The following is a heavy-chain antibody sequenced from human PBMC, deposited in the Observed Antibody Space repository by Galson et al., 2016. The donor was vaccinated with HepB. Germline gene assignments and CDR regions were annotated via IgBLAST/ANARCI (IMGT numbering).Heavy chain of an antibody. CDR2: SSDKAHRYTT. CDR1: GFTFSNHY. D-gene: IGHD2/OR15-2a*01. V-gene: IGHV3-72*01. Sequence: SLRLSCAASGFTFSNHYIDWVRQAPGKGLEWVGRSSDKAHRYTTEYAASVKGRFAISRDGSENSLYLQMNSLKTEDTAVYYCARDFYDGSCHYMDYWGRGTLVTVSS. CDR3: ARDFYDGSCHYMDY. J-gene: IGHJ4*02.